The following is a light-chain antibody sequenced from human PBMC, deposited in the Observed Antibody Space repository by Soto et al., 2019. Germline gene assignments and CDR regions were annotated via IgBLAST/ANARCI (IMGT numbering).Light chain of an antibody. CDR1: SSNIGSNT. J-gene: IGLJ2*01. Sequence: QPVLAQPPSASGTRGQRVTISCSGSSSNIGSNTVNWYQQLPGTAPKLLIYSNNQRPSGVPDRFSGSKSGTSASLAISGLQSEDEADYYCAAWDDSLNGVVFGGGTQLTVL. CDR3: AAWDDSLNGVV. V-gene: IGLV1-44*01. CDR2: SNN.